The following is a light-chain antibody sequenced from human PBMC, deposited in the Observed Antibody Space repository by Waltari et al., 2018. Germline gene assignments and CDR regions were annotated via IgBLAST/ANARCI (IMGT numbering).Light chain of an antibody. CDR1: CTPIACSEY. V-gene: IGLV2-8*01. CDR3: SSSPRNNNSI. CDR2: EVS. Sequence: CTPIACSEYVSWYQPHPGKAPKLMLYEVSRRPSGIPDRCSGSKSGNTASLTVPGPPAAAEADYYCSSSPRNNNSIFGGLTKLT. J-gene: IGLJ2*01.